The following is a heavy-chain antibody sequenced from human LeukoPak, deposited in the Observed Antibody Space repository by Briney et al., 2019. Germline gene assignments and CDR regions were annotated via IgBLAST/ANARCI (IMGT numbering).Heavy chain of an antibody. CDR1: GGSISSGVYY. D-gene: IGHD3-22*01. Sequence: SQTLSLTCTVSGGSISSGVYYWSWIRQPPGKGLEWIGYIYYSGSTYYNPSLKSPVTISVDTSKNQLSLKLTSVTAADTAVYYCARPYYYDSRIDPWGQGTLVTVSS. CDR3: ARPYYYDSRIDP. J-gene: IGHJ5*02. V-gene: IGHV4-30-4*01. CDR2: IYYSGST.